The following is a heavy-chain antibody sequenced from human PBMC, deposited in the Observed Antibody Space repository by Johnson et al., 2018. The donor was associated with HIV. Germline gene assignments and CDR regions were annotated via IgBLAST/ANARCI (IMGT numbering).Heavy chain of an antibody. CDR3: ARVTHMQLWANDAFDI. CDR1: GFTFSSYA. CDR2: IPYDGGNK. Sequence: QEQLVESGGGVVQPGRSLRLSCAASGFTFSSYAMHWVRQAPGKGLEWVAVIPYDGGNKYYADSVRGRFTISRDNYKNTLYLQMNSLSTEDTAVYYCARVTHMQLWANDAFDIWGQGTMVTVSS. V-gene: IGHV3-30-3*01. D-gene: IGHD5-18*01. J-gene: IGHJ3*02.